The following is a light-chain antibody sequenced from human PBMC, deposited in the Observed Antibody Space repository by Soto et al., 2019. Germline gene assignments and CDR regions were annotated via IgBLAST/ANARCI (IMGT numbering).Light chain of an antibody. CDR3: QQYNNWPRIT. CDR1: RSVSSN. CDR2: GAS. J-gene: IGKJ5*01. V-gene: IGKV3-15*01. Sequence: EIVMTQSPDTLSVSPGERSTLSCRSSRSVSSNLAWYQQKPGQAPMLLIYGASTRATGIPARFSGSGSGTEFTLTISSLQSEDFAVYYCQQYNNWPRITFGQGTRLEIK.